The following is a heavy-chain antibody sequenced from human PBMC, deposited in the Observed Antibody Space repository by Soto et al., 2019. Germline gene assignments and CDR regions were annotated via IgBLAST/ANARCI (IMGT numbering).Heavy chain of an antibody. D-gene: IGHD2-21*01. CDR1: GFTFSSYA. CDR2: ISGSGGST. CDR3: AKVRSYCGGECYSAYYYYGMDV. V-gene: IGHV3-23*01. J-gene: IGHJ6*02. Sequence: LRLSCAASGFTFSSYAMSWVCQAPGKGLEWVSAISGSGGSTYYADSVKGRFTISRDNSKNTLYLQMNSLRAEDTAVYYCAKVRSYCGGECYSAYYYYGMDVWGQGTTVTVSS.